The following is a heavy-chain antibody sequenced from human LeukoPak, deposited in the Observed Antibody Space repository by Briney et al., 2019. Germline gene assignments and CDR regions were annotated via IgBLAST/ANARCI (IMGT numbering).Heavy chain of an antibody. CDR3: ASHGTSRGY. Sequence: ASVKVSCKASGYTFTSYDINWVRQAPGQGLEWMGWINTNTGNPTYAQGFTGRFVFSLDTSVSTAYLQISSLKAEDTAVYYCASHGTSRGYWGQGTLVTVSS. D-gene: IGHD3-16*01. V-gene: IGHV7-4-1*02. J-gene: IGHJ4*02. CDR1: GYTFTSYD. CDR2: INTNTGNP.